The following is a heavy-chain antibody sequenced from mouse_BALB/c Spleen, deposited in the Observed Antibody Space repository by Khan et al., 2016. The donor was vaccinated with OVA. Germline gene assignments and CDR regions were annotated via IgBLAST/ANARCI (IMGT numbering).Heavy chain of an antibody. V-gene: IGHV1-76*01. CDR3: EREEALYYIDN. J-gene: IGHJ4*01. Sequence: QVQLKESGAELVRPGASVKLSCKTSGYIFTSYWIHWVKQRSGQGLEWIARIYPGTDNTYYNEKFKDKATLTADKYSRTAFIQLSSLKSEDSAVYVCEREEALYYIDNWGQGTTVTVSS. D-gene: IGHD1-1*01. CDR1: GYIFTSYW. CDR2: IYPGTDNT.